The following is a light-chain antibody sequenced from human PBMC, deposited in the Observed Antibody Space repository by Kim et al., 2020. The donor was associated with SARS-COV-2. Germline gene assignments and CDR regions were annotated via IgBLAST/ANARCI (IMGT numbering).Light chain of an antibody. CDR3: QQRRSWPLT. CDR2: DTS. CDR1: QSVTGR. V-gene: IGKV3-11*01. Sequence: PGERATLPCRASQSVTGRVSWYQQRPGQAPRLLIYDTSNRATGIPARFSGSGSGTDFTLTISSLEPEDFAVYYCQQRRSWPLTFGGGTKVYI. J-gene: IGKJ4*01.